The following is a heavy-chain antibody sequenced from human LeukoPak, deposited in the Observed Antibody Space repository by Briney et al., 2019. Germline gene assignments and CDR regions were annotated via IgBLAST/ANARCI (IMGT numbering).Heavy chain of an antibody. J-gene: IGHJ3*01. CDR2: IRYDGSNK. V-gene: IGHV3-30*02. CDR3: ATKAVPRPRLYDAFDF. Sequence: GGSLRLSCAASGFTFSSYGMHWVRQAPGKGLEWVAFIRYDGSNKYYADSVKGRFTISRDNSKNTLYLQMNSLRAEDTAVYYCATKAVPRPRLYDAFDFWGQGTVVTVSS. D-gene: IGHD2-2*02. CDR1: GFTFSSYG.